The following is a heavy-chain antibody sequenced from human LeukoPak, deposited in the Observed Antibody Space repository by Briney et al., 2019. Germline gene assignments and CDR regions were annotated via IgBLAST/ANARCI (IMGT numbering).Heavy chain of an antibody. V-gene: IGHV1-2*02. J-gene: IGHJ4*02. CDR1: GYTFTGYY. CDR2: INPNSGGT. Sequence: ASVKVSCKASGYTFTGYYMHWVRQAPGQGLEWMGWINPNSGGTNYAQKFQGRVTMTRDTSISTAYMELSRLRSDDTAVYYCARLYYDFWSGYDNGFDYWGQGTLVTVSS. D-gene: IGHD3-3*01. CDR3: ARLYYDFWSGYDNGFDY.